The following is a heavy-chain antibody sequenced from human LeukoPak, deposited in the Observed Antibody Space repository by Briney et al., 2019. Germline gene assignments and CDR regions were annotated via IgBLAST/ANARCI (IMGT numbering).Heavy chain of an antibody. V-gene: IGHV4-59*01. CDR3: AITIFGVVTFDP. CDR1: GGSISSYY. J-gene: IGHJ5*02. D-gene: IGHD3-3*01. Sequence: PSETLSLTCTVSGGSISSYYWSWIRQPPGKGLEWIGYIYYSGTTNYNPSLKSRVTISVDTSKNQFSLKLSSVTAADTAVYYCAITIFGVVTFDPWGQGTLVTVSS. CDR2: IYYSGTT.